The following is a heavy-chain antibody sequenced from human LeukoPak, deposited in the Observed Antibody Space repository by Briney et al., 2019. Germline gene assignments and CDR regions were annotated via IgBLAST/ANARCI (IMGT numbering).Heavy chain of an antibody. D-gene: IGHD6-13*01. V-gene: IGHV3-9*01. Sequence: GGSLRLSCAASGFTFDDCGMHWVRQAPGKGLEWVSGISWNRGSIGYADSVKGRFTISRDTAKNSLYLQMNSLRPEDTALYYCAKGGAAADNYWYFDLWGRGTLVTVSS. CDR2: ISWNRGSI. CDR1: GFTFDDCG. J-gene: IGHJ2*01. CDR3: AKGGAAADNYWYFDL.